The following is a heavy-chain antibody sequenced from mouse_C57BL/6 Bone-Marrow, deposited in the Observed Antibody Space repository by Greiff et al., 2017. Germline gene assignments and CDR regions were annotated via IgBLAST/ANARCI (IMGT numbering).Heavy chain of an antibody. CDR3: ARQKGLYYGSSYDWYFDV. J-gene: IGHJ1*03. Sequence: EVHLVESGGGLVQPGGSLKLSCAASGFTFSDYYMYWVRQTPEKRLEWVAYISNGGGSTYYPDTVKGRFTISRDNAKNTLYLQMSRLKSEDTAMYYCARQKGLYYGSSYDWYFDVWGTGTTVTVSS. CDR2: ISNGGGST. D-gene: IGHD1-1*01. V-gene: IGHV5-12*01. CDR1: GFTFSDYY.